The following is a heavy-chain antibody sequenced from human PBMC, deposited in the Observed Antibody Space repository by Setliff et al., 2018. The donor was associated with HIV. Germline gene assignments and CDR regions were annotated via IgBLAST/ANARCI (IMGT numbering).Heavy chain of an antibody. CDR1: GGTFSTYS. CDR3: ARDGYSSSWYVISGSFDY. Sequence: ASVKVSCKSIGGTFSTYSVSWVRLVPGQGLEWMGWINPNSDGTNYAQKFQGRVTMTRDTSISTAYMEVSRLRSDDTAVYYCARDGYSSSWYVISGSFDYWGQGILVTVSS. CDR2: INPNSDGT. D-gene: IGHD6-13*01. J-gene: IGHJ4*02. V-gene: IGHV1-2*02.